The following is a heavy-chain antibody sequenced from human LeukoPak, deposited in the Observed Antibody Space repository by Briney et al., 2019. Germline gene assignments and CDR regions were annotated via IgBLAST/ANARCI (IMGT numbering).Heavy chain of an antibody. V-gene: IGHV1-18*01. Sequence: GASVKVSCKASGYTFTSYGISWVRQPPGQGLEWMGWISAYNGNTNYAQKLQGRVTMTTDTSTSTAYMELRSLRSDDTAVYYCARVLIAVAGPEVDYWGQGTLVTVSS. D-gene: IGHD6-19*01. J-gene: IGHJ4*02. CDR2: ISAYNGNT. CDR1: GYTFTSYG. CDR3: ARVLIAVAGPEVDY.